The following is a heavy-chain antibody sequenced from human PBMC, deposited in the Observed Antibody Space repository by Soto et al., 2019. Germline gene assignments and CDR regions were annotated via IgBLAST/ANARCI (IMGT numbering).Heavy chain of an antibody. CDR3: ARENGGGSVRGASVFDY. V-gene: IGHV4-4*07. D-gene: IGHD3-10*01. J-gene: IGHJ4*02. Sequence: SETLSLTCTVSGGSISSYYWSWIRQPAGKGLEWIGRIYTSGSTNYNPSLKSRVTMSVDTSKNQFSLKLSSVTAADTAVYYCARENGGGSVRGASVFDYWGQGTLVTVSS. CDR2: IYTSGST. CDR1: GGSISSYY.